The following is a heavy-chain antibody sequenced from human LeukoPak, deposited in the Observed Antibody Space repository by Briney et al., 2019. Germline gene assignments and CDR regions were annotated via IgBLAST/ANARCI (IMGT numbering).Heavy chain of an antibody. J-gene: IGHJ6*03. Sequence: PSETLSLTCTVSGGSISTYYWTWIRQPTGKGLEWIGRIAASGNTHYNPSLKSRVTMSIETSKNLFSLKLSSVTAADTAFYYCAREPHCSDTSCFHMGVWGKGTTVTVSS. CDR1: GGSISTYY. CDR3: AREPHCSDTSCFHMGV. D-gene: IGHD2-2*01. V-gene: IGHV4-4*07. CDR2: IAASGNT.